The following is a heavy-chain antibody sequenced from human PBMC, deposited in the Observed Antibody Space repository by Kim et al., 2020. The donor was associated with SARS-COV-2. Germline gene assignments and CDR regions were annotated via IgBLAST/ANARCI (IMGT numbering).Heavy chain of an antibody. CDR2: IIPIFGTA. CDR1: GGTFSSYA. Sequence: SVKVSCKASGGTFSSYAISWVRQAPGQGLEWMGGIIPIFGTANYAQKFQGRVTITADESTSTAYMELSSLRSEDTAVYYCARAPAGYCSSTSCRDYYYGMGGWGQGTTVTVSS. J-gene: IGHJ6*02. D-gene: IGHD2-2*01. V-gene: IGHV1-69*13. CDR3: ARAPAGYCSSTSCRDYYYGMGG.